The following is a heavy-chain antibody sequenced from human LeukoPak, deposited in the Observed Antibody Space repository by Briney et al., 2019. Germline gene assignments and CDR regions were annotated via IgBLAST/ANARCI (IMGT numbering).Heavy chain of an antibody. CDR3: AREEVGELPHFDY. CDR2: IIPILGIA. CDR1: GGTFSSYT. V-gene: IGHV1-69*04. J-gene: IGHJ4*02. D-gene: IGHD1-26*01. Sequence: SVKVSCKASGGTFSSYTISWVRQAPGQGLEWMGRIIPILGIANYAQKFQGRVTITADKSTSTAYMELSSLRSEDTAVYYCAREEVGELPHFDYWGQGTLVTVSS.